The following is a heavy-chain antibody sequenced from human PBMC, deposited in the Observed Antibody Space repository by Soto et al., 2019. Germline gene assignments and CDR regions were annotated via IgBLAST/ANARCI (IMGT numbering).Heavy chain of an antibody. D-gene: IGHD6-19*01. CDR1: GYSFTSYW. J-gene: IGHJ4*02. CDR3: AIQHPLDSSAWYN. CDR2: IYPGDSDT. V-gene: IGHV5-51*01. Sequence: GESLKISCKGSGYSFTSYWIGWVRQMPGKGLEWMGIIYPGDSDTRYSPSFQGQVTISADKSISTAYLQWSSLKASDTAIYYCAIQHPLDSSAWYNWGQGTLVTLSS.